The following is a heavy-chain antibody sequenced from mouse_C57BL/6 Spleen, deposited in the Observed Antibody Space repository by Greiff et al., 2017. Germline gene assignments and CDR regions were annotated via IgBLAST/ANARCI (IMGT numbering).Heavy chain of an antibody. CDR2: ISDGGSYT. Sequence: EVKLMESGGGLVKPGGSLKLSCAASGFTFSSYAMSWVRQTPEKGLEWVATISDGGSYTYYPDNVKGRFTISRDNAKNNLYLQMSNLKSEDTAMYYCARAALLRSSWFAYWGQGTLVTVSA. D-gene: IGHD1-1*01. J-gene: IGHJ3*01. CDR1: GFTFSSYA. CDR3: ARAALLRSSWFAY. V-gene: IGHV5-4*03.